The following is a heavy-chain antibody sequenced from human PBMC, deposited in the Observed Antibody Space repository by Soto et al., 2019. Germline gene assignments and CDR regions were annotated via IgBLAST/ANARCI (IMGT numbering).Heavy chain of an antibody. Sequence: GGSLRLSCAASGFTFSDYYMSWIRQAPGKGLEWVSYISSSGSTIYYADSVKGRFTISRGNAKNSLYLQMNSLRDEDTAVYYCARDPRYYDFWSGNSYFDYWGQGTQVTVSS. CDR3: ARDPRYYDFWSGNSYFDY. J-gene: IGHJ4*02. V-gene: IGHV3-11*04. CDR1: GFTFSDYY. CDR2: ISSSGSTI. D-gene: IGHD3-3*01.